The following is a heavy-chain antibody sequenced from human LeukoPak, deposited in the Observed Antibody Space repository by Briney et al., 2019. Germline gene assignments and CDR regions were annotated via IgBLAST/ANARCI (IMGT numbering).Heavy chain of an antibody. J-gene: IGHJ5*02. CDR1: GFTFSSYA. V-gene: IGHV3-23*01. Sequence: GGSLRLSCAASGFTFSSYAMSWVRQAPGKGLEWVSAISGSGGSTYYADSVKGRFTISRDNAKNTLYLQMNSLRAEDTAVYYCARDLDGYRSGNGAWGQGTLVTVSS. CDR2: ISGSGGST. CDR3: ARDLDGYRSGNGA. D-gene: IGHD5-12*01.